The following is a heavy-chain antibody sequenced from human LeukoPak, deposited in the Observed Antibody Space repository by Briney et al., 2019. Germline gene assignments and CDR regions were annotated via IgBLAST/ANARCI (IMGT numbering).Heavy chain of an antibody. CDR1: GFTFSSYG. CDR3: AKSHIVYCSGGSCYEVDY. Sequence: GGSLRLSCAASGFTFSSYGMHWVRQAPGKGLEWVAFIRYDGSNKYYADSVKGRFTISRDNSKNTLYLQMNSLRAEDTAVYYCAKSHIVYCSGGSCYEVDYWGQGALVTVSS. D-gene: IGHD2-15*01. J-gene: IGHJ4*02. CDR2: IRYDGSNK. V-gene: IGHV3-30*02.